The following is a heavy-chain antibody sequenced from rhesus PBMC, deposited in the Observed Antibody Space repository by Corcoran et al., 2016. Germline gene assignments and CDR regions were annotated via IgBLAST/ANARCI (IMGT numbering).Heavy chain of an antibody. CDR2: IYGSSTST. Sequence: QVQLQESGPGVVKPSESLSLTCAVSGGSIRDSYRWGWFCQPPGKGLEGLGYIYGSSTSTNYNPALKRRVTISKDTSKNQFSLKLSSVTAADTAVYYCAREAYSWTLDYWGQGVLVTVSS. J-gene: IGHJ4*01. D-gene: IGHD1-1*01. CDR3: AREAYSWTLDY. CDR1: GGSIRDSYR. V-gene: IGHV4S10*01.